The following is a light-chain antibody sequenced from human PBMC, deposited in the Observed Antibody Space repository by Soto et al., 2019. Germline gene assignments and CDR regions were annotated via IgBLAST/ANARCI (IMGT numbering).Light chain of an antibody. CDR1: QSVTSRF. Sequence: EIVLTQSPGTLSLSPGERATLSCRASQSVTSRFLAWYQQKPAQPPRLLIYGVSSRAAGIPDRFSGSGSGTDFTPTITRLEPEDFAVYYCQQYDSSRTFGQGTKVEMK. CDR3: QQYDSSRT. CDR2: GVS. J-gene: IGKJ1*01. V-gene: IGKV3-20*01.